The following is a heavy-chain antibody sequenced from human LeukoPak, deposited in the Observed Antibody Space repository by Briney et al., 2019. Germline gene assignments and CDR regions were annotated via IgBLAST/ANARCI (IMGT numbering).Heavy chain of an antibody. D-gene: IGHD5-18*01. CDR2: INHSGST. J-gene: IGHJ4*02. V-gene: IGHV4-34*01. Sequence: SETLSLTCVVYGGSFSGYYWSWIRQPPGKGLEWIGEINHSGSTNYNPSLKSRVTISVDTSKNQFSLKLSSVTAADTAVYYCARTRGYSYGIFDYWGQGTLVTVSS. CDR3: ARTRGYSYGIFDY. CDR1: GGSFSGYY.